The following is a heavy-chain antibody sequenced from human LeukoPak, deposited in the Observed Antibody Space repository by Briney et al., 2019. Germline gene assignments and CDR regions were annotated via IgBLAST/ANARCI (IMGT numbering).Heavy chain of an antibody. J-gene: IGHJ4*02. D-gene: IGHD1-26*01. CDR1: GFTFSTYW. CDR2: IKGDESAR. CDR3: ARDVGGSLDY. Sequence: PGGSLRLSCAASGFTFSTYWMAWVRQAPGKGLEWVANIKGDESARHQADSVKGRFTISRGNAQNSVYLQMSSLRGEDTAVYYCARDVGGSLDYWGQGTLVTVSS. V-gene: IGHV3-7*01.